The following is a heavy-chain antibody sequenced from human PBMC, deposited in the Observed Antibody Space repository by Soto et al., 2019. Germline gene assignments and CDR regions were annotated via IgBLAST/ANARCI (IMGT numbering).Heavy chain of an antibody. CDR1: GFTFSSYW. Sequence: HPGGSLRLSCAASGFTFSSYWMHWVRQAPGKGLVWVSRINSDGSTTSYADSVKGRFTISRDNAKNTLYLQMNSLRAEDTAVYYCAKPPNYYDSSGYYDYWGQGTLVTVSS. J-gene: IGHJ4*02. CDR2: INSDGSTT. CDR3: AKPPNYYDSSGYYDY. V-gene: IGHV3-74*01. D-gene: IGHD3-22*01.